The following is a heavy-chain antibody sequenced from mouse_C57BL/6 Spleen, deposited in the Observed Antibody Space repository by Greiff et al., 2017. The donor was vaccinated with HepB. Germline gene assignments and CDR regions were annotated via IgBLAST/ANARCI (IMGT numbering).Heavy chain of an antibody. CDR2: INPNDGGT. D-gene: IGHD1-1*01. J-gene: IGHJ4*01. CDR1: GYTFTNFY. CDR3: ARGGYYGSTCAMDY. Sequence: VQLQHSGPERVKPGASVKISCKASGYTFTNFYITWLKRSHGKSLEWIGDINPNDGGTSYNQKFKSKATLTVDKSSSTAYMELPSLTSEDSAVYYCARGGYYGSTCAMDYWGQGTSVTVSS. V-gene: IGHV1-26*01.